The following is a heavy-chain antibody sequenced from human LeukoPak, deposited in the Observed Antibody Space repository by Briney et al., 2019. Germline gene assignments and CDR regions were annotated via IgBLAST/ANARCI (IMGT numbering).Heavy chain of an antibody. CDR2: MNPNTGNT. D-gene: IGHD4-11*01. CDR3: AVTPSNLSHLDK. CDR1: TDTFNNYD. Sequence: ASVKVSCKASTDTFNNYDIKWVRQATGQGLEWIGWMNPNTGNTGYAQNFQGRVTMTRDTSISTAHMELSSLRPEDTAVYYCAVTPSNLSHLDKWGQGTLVTISS. J-gene: IGHJ4*02. V-gene: IGHV1-8*01.